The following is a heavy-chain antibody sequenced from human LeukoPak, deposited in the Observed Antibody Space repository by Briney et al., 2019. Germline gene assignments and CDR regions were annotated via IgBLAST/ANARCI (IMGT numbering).Heavy chain of an antibody. D-gene: IGHD4-23*01. CDR1: GGSVTGFS. V-gene: IGHV4-34*01. J-gene: IGHJ6*03. Sequence: SETLSLTCAVYGGSVTGFSWSWIRQSPVKGLESIGEINHSGGTNYAPSLQSRVTLSLDTSKNQFSLTLTSVTAADTAVYYCVRGRNVKWVPGVGGNPRASRYYYYMDVWGKGTTVTVSS. CDR2: INHSGGT. CDR3: VRGRNVKWVPGVGGNPRASRYYYYMDV.